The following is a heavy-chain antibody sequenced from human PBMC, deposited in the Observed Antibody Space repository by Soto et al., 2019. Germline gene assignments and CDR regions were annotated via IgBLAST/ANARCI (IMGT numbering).Heavy chain of an antibody. CDR2: ISYDGSNK. D-gene: IGHD3-10*01. J-gene: IGHJ6*02. CDR3: AKEGGFYGSGSYSVGENYYGMDV. Sequence: QVQLVESGGGVVQTGRSLRLSCAASGFTFSSNGMHWVRQAPGKGLEWVAVISYDGSNKYYADSVKGRFTISRDNSKNTLYLQMNSLRAEDTAVYYCAKEGGFYGSGSYSVGENYYGMDVWGQGTTVTVSS. CDR1: GFTFSSNG. V-gene: IGHV3-30*18.